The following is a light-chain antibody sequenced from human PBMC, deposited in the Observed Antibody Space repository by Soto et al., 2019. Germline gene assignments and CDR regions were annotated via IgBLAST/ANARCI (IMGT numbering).Light chain of an antibody. J-gene: IGLJ1*01. CDR1: SSDVGGSNS. V-gene: IGLV2-14*03. CDR2: DVS. CDR3: SSYIRSSTLNYV. Sequence: QSVLTQPASVSGSPGQSITISCTGTSSDVGGSNSVSWYQHHPGKAPKLMIYDVSDRPSGVSNRFSGSKSGNTASLTISGLQAEDEAEYYCSSYIRSSTLNYVSGTGTKVTVL.